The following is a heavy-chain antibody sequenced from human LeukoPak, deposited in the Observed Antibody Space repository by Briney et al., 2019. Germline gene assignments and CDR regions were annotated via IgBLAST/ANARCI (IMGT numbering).Heavy chain of an antibody. D-gene: IGHD2-21*01. V-gene: IGHV1-69*06. Sequence: SVKVSCKASGGTFSNYAISWVRQAPGQGLEWMGGIIPIFGTANYAQKFRGRVTITADKSTRTAYMELSSLRSEDTAVYYCARDTDSRDPPHFDYWGQGTLVTVSS. J-gene: IGHJ4*02. CDR2: IIPIFGTA. CDR3: ARDTDSRDPPHFDY. CDR1: GGTFSNYA.